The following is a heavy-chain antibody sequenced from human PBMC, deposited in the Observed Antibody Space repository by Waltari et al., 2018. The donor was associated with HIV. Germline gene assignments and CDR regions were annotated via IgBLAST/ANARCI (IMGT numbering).Heavy chain of an antibody. CDR1: GGIFSSNG. J-gene: IGHJ6*02. D-gene: IGHD3-10*01. CDR2: FIPSFGTP. V-gene: IGHV1-69*01. CDR3: ARRFTWNKSYYYYGLAV. Sequence: QVQLVQSGAELKKPGSSVKVSCRASGGIFSSNGITWVRQAPGQGLEWMGGFIPSFGTPNYAKKFQGRVTITADESTGTAYMEMRSLRSEDTAVYYCARRFTWNKSYYYYGLAVWGQGTTVTVSS.